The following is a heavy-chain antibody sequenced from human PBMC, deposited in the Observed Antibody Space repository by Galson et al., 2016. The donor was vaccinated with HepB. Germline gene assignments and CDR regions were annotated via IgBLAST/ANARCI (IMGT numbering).Heavy chain of an antibody. CDR1: GFTFSTYA. Sequence: SLRLSCAASGFTFSTYAMHWVRQAPGKGLEYVSAFSSNGGDTYYADSVKGRFTISRDNSKNPLYLQMSSRRAEDTAVYYCVKGSCRTTTCPRSVYFDYWGQGTLVTVSS. D-gene: IGHD2-2*01. CDR3: VKGSCRTTTCPRSVYFDY. V-gene: IGHV3-64D*08. J-gene: IGHJ4*02. CDR2: FSSNGGDT.